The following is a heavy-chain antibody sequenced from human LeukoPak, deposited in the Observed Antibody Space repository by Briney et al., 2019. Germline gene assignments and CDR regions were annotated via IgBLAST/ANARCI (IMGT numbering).Heavy chain of an antibody. CDR1: GGSISSYY. V-gene: IGHV4-4*07. CDR3: ARDEPSGWYMDY. CDR2: IYTSGST. Sequence: SETLSLTCTVSGGSISSYYWSWIRQPAGKGLEWIGRIYTSGSTNYNPSLKSRVTMSVDTSKNQLSLKLSSVTAADTAVYYCARDEPSGWYMDYWGQGTLVTVSS. J-gene: IGHJ4*02. D-gene: IGHD6-19*01.